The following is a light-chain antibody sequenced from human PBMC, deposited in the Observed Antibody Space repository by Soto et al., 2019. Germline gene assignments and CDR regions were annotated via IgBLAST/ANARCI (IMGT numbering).Light chain of an antibody. CDR1: QSVSSY. Sequence: EIVMTQSPATLSVSPGERATLSCRASQSVSSYLAWYQQKPGQAPRLLIYGASSTDTGIPARFSGSGSGTEFTLTISSLQSEDFAVYYCQQYNNWPLTFGGGTKVEIK. V-gene: IGKV3-15*01. J-gene: IGKJ4*01. CDR3: QQYNNWPLT. CDR2: GAS.